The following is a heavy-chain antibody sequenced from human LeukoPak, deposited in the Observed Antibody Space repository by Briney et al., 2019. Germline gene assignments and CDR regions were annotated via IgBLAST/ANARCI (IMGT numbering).Heavy chain of an antibody. CDR3: ARVGYDYVWGSYCLIDY. CDR1: GGSFSGYY. Sequence: SETLSLTCAVYGGSFSGYYWSWIRQPPGKGLEWIGEINHSGSTNYNPSLKSRVTISVDTSKNQFSLKLSSVTAADTAVYYCARVGYDYVWGSYCLIDYWGQGTLVTVSS. CDR2: INHSGST. J-gene: IGHJ4*02. V-gene: IGHV4-34*01. D-gene: IGHD3-16*02.